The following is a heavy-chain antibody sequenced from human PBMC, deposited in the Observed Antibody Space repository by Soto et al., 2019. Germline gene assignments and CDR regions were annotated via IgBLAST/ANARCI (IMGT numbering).Heavy chain of an antibody. CDR1: GGTFSSYT. J-gene: IGHJ4*02. D-gene: IGHD6-13*01. CDR2: IIPILGIA. V-gene: IGHV1-69*02. Sequence: QVQLVQSGAEVKKPGSSVKVSCKASGGTFSSYTISWERQAPGQGLEGMGRIIPILGIANYAQKFQGRVTITADKSTSTAYMARCSLRSEDTAVYYCARASQLVLGYYFDYWGQGTLVTVSS. CDR3: ARASQLVLGYYFDY.